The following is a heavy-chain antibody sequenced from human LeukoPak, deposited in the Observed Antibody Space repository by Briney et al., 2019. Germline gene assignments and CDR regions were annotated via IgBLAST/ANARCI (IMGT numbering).Heavy chain of an antibody. D-gene: IGHD4-11*01. J-gene: IGHJ4*02. CDR1: GGSFSDYY. CDR3: ARGSRLPLDY. CDR2: ISHSGNV. Sequence: PSETLSLTCAVYGGSFSDYYWNWIRQFPGKGLEWIGEISHSGNVNRNPSLESRVTISMDTSNYQFSLKLSSVTAADTAVYYCARGSRLPLDYWGQGSLVTVSS. V-gene: IGHV4-34*01.